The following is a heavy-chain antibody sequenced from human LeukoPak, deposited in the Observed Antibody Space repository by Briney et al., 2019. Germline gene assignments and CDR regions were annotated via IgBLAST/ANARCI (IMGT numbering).Heavy chain of an antibody. Sequence: PGGSLRLSCAASGFTFSGYGMHWVRQAPGKGLEWVAVIWHDGSNKYYADSVKGRFTISRDNSKNTLYLQMNSLRAEDTAVYYCAREAWELLHRSPLDYWGQGTLVTVSS. J-gene: IGHJ4*02. CDR1: GFTFSGYG. V-gene: IGHV3-33*01. CDR3: AREAWELLHRSPLDY. D-gene: IGHD1-26*01. CDR2: IWHDGSNK.